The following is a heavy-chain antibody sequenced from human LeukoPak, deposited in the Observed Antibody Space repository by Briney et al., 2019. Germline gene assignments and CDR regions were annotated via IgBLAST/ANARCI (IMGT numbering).Heavy chain of an antibody. CDR3: AREGRYCTNGVCYTAAEYFQH. J-gene: IGHJ1*01. Sequence: PGGSLRLSCAASGFTFSSYSMNWVRQAPGKGLEWVSSISSSSSYIYYADSVKGRFTISRDNAKNSLYLQMNSLRAEDTAVYYCAREGRYCTNGVCYTAAEYFQHWGQGTLVTVSS. CDR1: GFTFSSYS. D-gene: IGHD2-8*01. V-gene: IGHV3-21*01. CDR2: ISSSSSYI.